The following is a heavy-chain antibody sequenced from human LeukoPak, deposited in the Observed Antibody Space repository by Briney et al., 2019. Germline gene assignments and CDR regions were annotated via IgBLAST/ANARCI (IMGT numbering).Heavy chain of an antibody. CDR1: GYTFTSYA. V-gene: IGHV1-69*13. D-gene: IGHD1-26*01. CDR2: IIPIFGTA. Sequence: GASVKVSCKASGYTFTSYAISWVRQAPGQGLEWMGGIIPIFGTANYAQKFQGRVTITADESTSTAYMELSSLRSEDTAVYYCARGPGSVGATGLSDYWGQGTLVTVSS. CDR3: ARGPGSVGATGLSDY. J-gene: IGHJ4*02.